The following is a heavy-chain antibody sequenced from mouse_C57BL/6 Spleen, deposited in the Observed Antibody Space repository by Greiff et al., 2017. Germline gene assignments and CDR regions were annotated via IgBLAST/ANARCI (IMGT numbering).Heavy chain of an antibody. V-gene: IGHV1-69*01. Sequence: QVQLQQPGAELVMPGASVKLSCKASGYTFTSYWMHWVKQRPGQGLEWIGEIDPSDSYTNYNQKFKGKSTLTVDKSSSTAYMQLSSLTSEDSAVYYCARVRGSRYFDYWGQGTTLTVSS. CDR2: IDPSDSYT. D-gene: IGHD1-1*01. CDR1: GYTFTSYW. CDR3: ARVRGSRYFDY. J-gene: IGHJ2*01.